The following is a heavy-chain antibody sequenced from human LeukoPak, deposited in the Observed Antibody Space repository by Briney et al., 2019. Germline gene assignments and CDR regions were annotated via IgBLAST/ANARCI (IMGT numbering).Heavy chain of an antibody. CDR2: IWYDGSNK. CDR3: ARDDFPQALVLEDYGMDV. V-gene: IGHV3-33*01. J-gene: IGHJ6*02. Sequence: GGSLRLSCAASGFTFSSYGMHWVRQAPGKGLEWVAVIWYDGSNKYYADSVKGRFTISRNNSKNTLYLQMNSLRAEDTAVYYCARDDFPQALVLEDYGMDVWGQGTTVTVSS. CDR1: GFTFSSYG. D-gene: IGHD6-13*01.